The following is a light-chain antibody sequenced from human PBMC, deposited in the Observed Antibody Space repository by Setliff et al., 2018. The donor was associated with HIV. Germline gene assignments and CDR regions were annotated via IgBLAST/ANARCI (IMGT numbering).Light chain of an antibody. Sequence: QSALAQPASVSGSPGQSITTSCTGTSSDVGGYNYVSWYQQHPGKAPKLIIYEVSNRPSGISNRFSGSKSGNTASLTISGLQPEDEADYYCSSYTIRNTLLFGTGTKVTVL. CDR3: SSYTIRNTLL. J-gene: IGLJ1*01. V-gene: IGLV2-14*01. CDR2: EVS. CDR1: SSDVGGYNY.